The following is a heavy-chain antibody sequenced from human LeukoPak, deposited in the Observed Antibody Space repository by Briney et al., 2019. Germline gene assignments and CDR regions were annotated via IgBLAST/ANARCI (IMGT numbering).Heavy chain of an antibody. J-gene: IGHJ5*02. Sequence: SETLSLTCTVSGGSISSYYWSWIRQPAGKGLEWIGRIYTSGSTNYNPSLKSRVTMSVDTSKNQFSLKLSSVTAADTAVYYCARARRVRGPYNWFDPWGQGTLVTVPS. D-gene: IGHD3-10*01. CDR2: IYTSGST. CDR3: ARARRVRGPYNWFDP. CDR1: GGSISSYY. V-gene: IGHV4-4*07.